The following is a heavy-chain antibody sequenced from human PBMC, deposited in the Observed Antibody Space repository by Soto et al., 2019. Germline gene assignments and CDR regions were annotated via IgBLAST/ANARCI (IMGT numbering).Heavy chain of an antibody. V-gene: IGHV4-34*01. J-gene: IGHJ4*02. D-gene: IGHD5-12*01. CDR2: INHSGST. CDR3: ARAPQIVAMGRPFDY. CDR1: GGSFSGYS. Sequence: PSETLSRTWAVYGGSFSGYSWNWIRQPPGKGLEWIGEINHSGSTNYNPSLKSRVTISLDTSKNQFSLRLTSLTAADTAVYFCARAPQIVAMGRPFDYWGQGILVTVSS.